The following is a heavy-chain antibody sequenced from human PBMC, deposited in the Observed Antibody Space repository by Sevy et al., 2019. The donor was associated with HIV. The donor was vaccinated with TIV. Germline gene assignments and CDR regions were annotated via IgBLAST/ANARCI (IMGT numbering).Heavy chain of an antibody. J-gene: IGHJ6*02. CDR1: GFSFTSYE. V-gene: IGHV3-48*03. CDR2: ISSRGTNI. D-gene: IGHD2-15*01. CDR3: ARTGIGISGLTGAMDV. Sequence: GGSLRLSCAASGFSFTSYEINWVRQAPGKGLEWVSYISSRGTNIYYADSVKGRFTISRANAKNSLFLQMNSLRADATAVYYCARTGIGISGLTGAMDVWGQGTTVTVSS.